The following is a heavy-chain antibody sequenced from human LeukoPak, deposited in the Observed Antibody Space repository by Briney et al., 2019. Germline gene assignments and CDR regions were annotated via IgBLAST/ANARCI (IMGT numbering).Heavy chain of an antibody. CDR1: GGSISSGDYY. J-gene: IGHJ4*02. V-gene: IGHV4-30-4*08. CDR2: IYYSGST. CDR3: AKGGTILAAVDH. Sequence: SQTLSLTCTVSGGSISSGDYYWSWIRQPPGKGLEWIGYIYYSGSTYYNPSLKSRVTISVDTSKNQFSLKLSSVTAADTAVYYCAKGGTILAAVDHWGQGTLVTVSS. D-gene: IGHD3-3*01.